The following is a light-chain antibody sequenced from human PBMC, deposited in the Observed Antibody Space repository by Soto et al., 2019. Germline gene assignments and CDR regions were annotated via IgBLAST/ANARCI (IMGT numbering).Light chain of an antibody. J-gene: IGLJ2*01. Sequence: QSALTQPASVSGSPGQSITISCTGSSSDVGAYNDVSWYQQHPGKAPKLMIFGVSDRPSGVSDRFSGSKSGNTASLTISGPQAEDEADYYCSSYTSRNTLVFGGGTKLTVL. CDR3: SSYTSRNTLV. V-gene: IGLV2-14*01. CDR2: GVS. CDR1: SSDVGAYND.